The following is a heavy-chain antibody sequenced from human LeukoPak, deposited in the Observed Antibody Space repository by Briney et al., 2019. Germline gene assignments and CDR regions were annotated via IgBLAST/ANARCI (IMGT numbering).Heavy chain of an antibody. CDR2: ISGSGGST. CDR3: AKDFSFIAAATFDY. D-gene: IGHD6-13*01. V-gene: IGHV3-23*01. CDR1: GFTFSSYG. Sequence: GGSLRLSCAASGFTFSSYGMSWVRQAPGKGLEWVSAISGSGGSTYYADSVKGRFTISRDNSKNTLYLQMNSLRAEDTAIYYCAKDFSFIAAATFDYWGQGTLVTVSS. J-gene: IGHJ4*02.